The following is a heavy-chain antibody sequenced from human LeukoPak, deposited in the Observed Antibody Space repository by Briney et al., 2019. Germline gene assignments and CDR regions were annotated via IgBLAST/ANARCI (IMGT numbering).Heavy chain of an antibody. CDR3: AKDRCSNGIGCYYYYMDV. J-gene: IGHJ6*03. CDR2: ISSSSSYI. CDR1: GFTFSSYS. Sequence: KTGGSLRLSCAASGFTFSSYSMNWVRQAPGKGLEWVSSISSSSSYIYYADSVKGRFTISRDNAKNSLYLQMNSLRAEDTAVYYCAKDRCSNGIGCYYYYMDVWGKETTVTISS. V-gene: IGHV3-21*01. D-gene: IGHD2-8*01.